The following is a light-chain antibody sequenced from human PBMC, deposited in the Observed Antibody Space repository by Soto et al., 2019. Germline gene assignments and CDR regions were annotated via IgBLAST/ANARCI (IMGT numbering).Light chain of an antibody. V-gene: IGLV2-11*01. J-gene: IGLJ2*01. Sequence: QSALTQPRSVSGSPGQSVTISCIGSNSDIVIYKYVSWYQHRPGKAPKLIISDVSKRPSGVPDRFSGSKSGNTAPLTISGSQTDVGAYYYCSSWADTPLLVFGGGTK. CDR1: NSDIVIYKY. CDR2: DVS. CDR3: SSWADTPLLV.